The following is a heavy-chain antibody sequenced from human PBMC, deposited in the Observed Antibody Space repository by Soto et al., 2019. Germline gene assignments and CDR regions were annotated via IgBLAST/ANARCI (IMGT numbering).Heavy chain of an antibody. D-gene: IGHD4-17*01. CDR3: ARDYGDYDAFAI. CDR1: GASISSGGYY. V-gene: IGHV4-31*03. Sequence: QVQLQESGPGLVKPSQTLSLTCTVSGASISSGGYYWTWIRQHPGKGLEWIAYIFYGGATYYNPSLRSRVTISVDTSKNPFSLRLSSVTAADTAVYYCARDYGDYDAFAIWGQGTMVTVSS. J-gene: IGHJ3*02. CDR2: IFYGGAT.